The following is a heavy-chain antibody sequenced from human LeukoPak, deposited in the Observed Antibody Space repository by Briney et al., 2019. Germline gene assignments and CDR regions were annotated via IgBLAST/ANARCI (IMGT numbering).Heavy chain of an antibody. Sequence: SSETLSLTCTVSGTSIRDYWAWIRQSAGGRLEWIGRVFATTGATTYNPSFRGRVTISSETSQSQFSLTLTSVTAADTAVYYCARDRLSRNFDFSHDYWGQGTLVTVSS. V-gene: IGHV4-4*07. J-gene: IGHJ4*02. D-gene: IGHD3-3*01. CDR1: GTSIRDY. CDR3: ARDRLSRNFDFSHDY. CDR2: VFATTGAT.